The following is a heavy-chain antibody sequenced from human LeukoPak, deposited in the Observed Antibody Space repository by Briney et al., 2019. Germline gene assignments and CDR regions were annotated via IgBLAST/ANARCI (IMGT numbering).Heavy chain of an antibody. D-gene: IGHD1/OR15-1a*01. CDR2: INPSRGNT. Sequence: ASVKVSCKASGYTFSSYYLHWLRQAPGQGPEWMGIINPSRGNTNYAQKFQGRVTLTRDTSTSTVYMELSSLRSEDTAIYYCARDRDWNSPDYFGFWGQGTLVTVSS. J-gene: IGHJ4*02. CDR1: GYTFSSYY. CDR3: ARDRDWNSPDYFGF. V-gene: IGHV1-46*01.